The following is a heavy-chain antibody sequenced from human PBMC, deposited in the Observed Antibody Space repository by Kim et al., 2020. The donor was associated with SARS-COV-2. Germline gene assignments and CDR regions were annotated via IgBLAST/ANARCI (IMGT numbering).Heavy chain of an antibody. CDR3: ARGSGSYSSNLDF. V-gene: IGHV4-59*09. J-gene: IGHJ4*02. D-gene: IGHD3-10*01. Sequence: YNPSPKGRVTTFVDTSQNQFSLKMSSVTTAATALYYCARGSGSYSSNLDFWGQGILVTVSS.